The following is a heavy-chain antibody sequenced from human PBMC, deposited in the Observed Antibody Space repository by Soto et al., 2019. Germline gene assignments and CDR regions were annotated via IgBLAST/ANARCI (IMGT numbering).Heavy chain of an antibody. D-gene: IGHD3-16*01. J-gene: IGHJ4*02. CDR1: GFTFSSYS. Sequence: EVQLLESGGGLVQPGGSLRLSSAASGFTFSSYSMSWVRQAPGKELEWVSTICGSGGSTYYADSVKGRFTISRDNSKNTLYLQMNSLRAEDTAVYYCAKDRYYDYIWGSLNLDYWGQGTLVTVSS. CDR3: AKDRYYDYIWGSLNLDY. CDR2: ICGSGGST. V-gene: IGHV3-23*01.